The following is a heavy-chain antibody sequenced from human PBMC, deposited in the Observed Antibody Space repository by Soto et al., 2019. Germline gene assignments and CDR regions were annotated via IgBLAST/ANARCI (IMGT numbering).Heavy chain of an antibody. J-gene: IGHJ4*02. CDR2: IRSKAYGGTT. D-gene: IGHD2-15*01. V-gene: IGHV3-49*03. Sequence: PGGALRLSCTASGFTFGDYAMSWFRQAPGKGLEWVGFIRSKAYGGTTEYAASVKGRFTISRDDSKSIAYLQMNSLKTEDTAVYYCTRGSVVVVVAARQTLFDYWGQGT. CDR3: TRGSVVVVVAARQTLFDY. CDR1: GFTFGDYA.